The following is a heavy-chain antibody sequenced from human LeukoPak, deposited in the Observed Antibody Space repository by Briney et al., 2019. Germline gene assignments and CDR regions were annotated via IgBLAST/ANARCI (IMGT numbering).Heavy chain of an antibody. CDR3: AKDLGVGVADLDY. Sequence: TGGSLRLSCAASGFTFSAYGMHWVRQAPGMGLEWVAVISYDGTNKYYADSVKGRFTISRDNPQDTLYLQMNSLRTEDTAVYYCAKDLGVGVADLDYWGQGTLVTVSS. J-gene: IGHJ4*02. V-gene: IGHV3-30*18. CDR2: ISYDGTNK. D-gene: IGHD6-19*01. CDR1: GFTFSAYG.